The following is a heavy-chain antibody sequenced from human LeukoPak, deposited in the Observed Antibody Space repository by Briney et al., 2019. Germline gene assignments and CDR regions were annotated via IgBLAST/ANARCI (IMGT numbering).Heavy chain of an antibody. V-gene: IGHV3-23*01. J-gene: IGHJ6*03. Sequence: GGTLRLSCAASGFTFSSFGMSWVRQAPGKGLEWVSAISSTGGTAYYADSVKARFTISRDNSQNTVSLQLNNLRIEDTALYYCAKTSLSDPSGHYYYMDVWGKGTTVTVSS. D-gene: IGHD3-3*01. CDR2: ISSTGGTA. CDR3: AKTSLSDPSGHYYYMDV. CDR1: GFTFSSFG.